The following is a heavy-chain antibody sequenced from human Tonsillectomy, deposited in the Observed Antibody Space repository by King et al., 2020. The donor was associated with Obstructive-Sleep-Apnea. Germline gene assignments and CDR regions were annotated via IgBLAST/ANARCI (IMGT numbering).Heavy chain of an antibody. D-gene: IGHD6-19*01. CDR1: GYSFNSYW. CDR2: IYPGDSNT. Sequence: EVQLVQSGAEVKKPGESLKISCKGSGYSFNSYWIGWVRQMPGKGLEWMGLIYPGDSNTRYTPSFQGQFTFSADKSISTAYLQWSSLKASDTAMYYCAKADYSSGWSTFDFWGQGTLVTVSS. V-gene: IGHV5-51*01. J-gene: IGHJ4*02. CDR3: AKADYSSGWSTFDF.